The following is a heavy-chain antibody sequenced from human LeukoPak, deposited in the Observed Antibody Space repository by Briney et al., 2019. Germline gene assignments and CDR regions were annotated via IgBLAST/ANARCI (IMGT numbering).Heavy chain of an antibody. Sequence: SETLSLTCAVYGGSFSGYYWSWIRQPPGKGLEWIGEINHSGSTNYNPSLKSRVTISVDTSKNQFSLKLSSVTAADTAVYYCARGVKLLWFGELFLGNLERWFDPWGQGTLVTVSS. J-gene: IGHJ5*02. CDR2: INHSGST. V-gene: IGHV4-34*01. D-gene: IGHD3-10*01. CDR3: ARGVKLLWFGELFLGNLERWFDP. CDR1: GGSFSGYY.